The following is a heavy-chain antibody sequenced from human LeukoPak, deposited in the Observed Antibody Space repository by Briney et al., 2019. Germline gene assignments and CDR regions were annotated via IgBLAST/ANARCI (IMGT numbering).Heavy chain of an antibody. CDR2: ISSSSSTI. D-gene: IGHD7-27*01. CDR3: ARKTGGSLDI. V-gene: IGHV3-48*01. Sequence: QLGGSLRLSCAASGFTFSSYSMNWVRQAPGKGLEWVSYISSSSSTIYYADSVRGRFTISRDNAKNSLYLQMNSLRGEDTAVYYCARKTGGSLDIWGQGTMVTVST. J-gene: IGHJ3*02. CDR1: GFTFSSYS.